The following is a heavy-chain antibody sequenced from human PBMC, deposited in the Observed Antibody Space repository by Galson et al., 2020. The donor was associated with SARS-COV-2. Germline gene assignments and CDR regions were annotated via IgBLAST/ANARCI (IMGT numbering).Heavy chain of an antibody. CDR3: ARDKGSSSLGH. J-gene: IGHJ1*01. Sequence: SCAASGFTFSSYGMHWVRPAAGKGLAWVAVIWYDGSNKYYADPVKGRFTISRDNSKNTLYLQMNSLRAEDTAVYYCARDKGSSSLGHWGQGPRLTGTS. V-gene: IGHV3-33*01. CDR2: IWYDGSNK. CDR1: GFTFSSYG. D-gene: IGHD6-6*01.